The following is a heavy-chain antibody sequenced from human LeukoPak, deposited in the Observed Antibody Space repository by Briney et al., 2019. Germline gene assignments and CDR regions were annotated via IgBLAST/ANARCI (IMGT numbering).Heavy chain of an antibody. D-gene: IGHD6-19*01. V-gene: IGHV4-59*01. Sequence: KPSETLSLTCAVSGGSISSYYWSWIRQPPGKGLEWIGYIYYSGSTNYNPSLKSRVTISVDTSKNQFSLKLSSVTAADTAVYYCARQERGHYSSGWSEHYDYWGQGTLVTVSS. CDR3: ARQERGHYSSGWSEHYDY. J-gene: IGHJ4*02. CDR2: IYYSGST. CDR1: GGSISSYY.